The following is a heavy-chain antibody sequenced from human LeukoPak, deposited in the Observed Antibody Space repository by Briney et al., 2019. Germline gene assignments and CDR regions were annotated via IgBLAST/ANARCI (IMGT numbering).Heavy chain of an antibody. CDR3: ARDWRYFGYYYYYGMDV. CDR1: GYTFTSYG. J-gene: IGHJ6*02. V-gene: IGHV1-18*01. Sequence: GASVKVSCKASGYTFTSYGISWVRQAPGQGLEWMGWISAYNGDTNYAQNLQGRVTLTTDTPASTAYMELRSLGSDDTAAYYCARDWRYFGYYYYYGMDVWGQGTTVTVSS. D-gene: IGHD3-9*01. CDR2: ISAYNGDT.